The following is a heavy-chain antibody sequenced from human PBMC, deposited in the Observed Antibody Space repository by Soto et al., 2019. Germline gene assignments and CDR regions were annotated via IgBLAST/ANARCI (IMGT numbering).Heavy chain of an antibody. Sequence: SVKVSCKASGYTFTSYGISWVRQAPGQGREWMGWISANNGNTNYAQKLQGRVTMTTDTSTSTAYMELRSLRYDDTAGYYCGIAPERVPASGYFYSGQGTLVPVSS. CDR3: GIAPERVPASGYFY. CDR1: GYTFTSYG. V-gene: IGHV1-18*01. J-gene: IGHJ4*02. D-gene: IGHD2-2*01. CDR2: ISANNGNT.